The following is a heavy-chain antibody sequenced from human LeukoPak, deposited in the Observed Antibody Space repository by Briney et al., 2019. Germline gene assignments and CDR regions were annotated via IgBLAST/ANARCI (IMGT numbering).Heavy chain of an antibody. D-gene: IGHD3-9*01. V-gene: IGHV1-8*01. CDR2: MNPNSGNT. J-gene: IGHJ6*03. CDR1: GYTFTSYD. Sequence: GASVKVSCKASGYTFTSYDINWVRQATGQGLEWMGWMNPNSGNTGYAQKFQGRVTMTRNTSISTAYMELSSLRSEDTAVYYCARAEVENDILTGYYFPYYYMDVWGKGTTVTISS. CDR3: ARAEVENDILTGYYFPYYYMDV.